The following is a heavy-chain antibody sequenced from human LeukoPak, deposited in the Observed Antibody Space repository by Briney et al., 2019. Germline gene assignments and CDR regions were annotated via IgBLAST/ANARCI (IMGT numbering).Heavy chain of an antibody. V-gene: IGHV3-48*03. Sequence: PGGSLRLSCAASGFTFSSYEMNWVRQAPGKGLEWVSYISSSGSTIYYADSVKGRFTISRDNAKNSLYLQMNSLRAEDMAVYYCASLAVAGITRRAFDIWGQGTMVTVSS. CDR2: ISSSGSTI. CDR3: ASLAVAGITRRAFDI. J-gene: IGHJ3*02. D-gene: IGHD6-19*01. CDR1: GFTFSSYE.